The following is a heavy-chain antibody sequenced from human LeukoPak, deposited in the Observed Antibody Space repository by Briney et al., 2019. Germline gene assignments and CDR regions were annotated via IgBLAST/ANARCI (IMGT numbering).Heavy chain of an antibody. CDR2: INGDGSST. V-gene: IGHV3-74*01. CDR1: GFTFSRYW. D-gene: IGHD1-26*01. CDR3: ARDPRWDADLDH. J-gene: IGHJ5*02. Sequence: PGGSLRLSCAASGFTFSRYWMHWVRQAAGKGLVWVSRINGDGSSTRYADSVKGRFTVSRDNAKDTLYLQMNSLRAEDTAVYYCARDPRWDADLDHWGQGTLVTVSS.